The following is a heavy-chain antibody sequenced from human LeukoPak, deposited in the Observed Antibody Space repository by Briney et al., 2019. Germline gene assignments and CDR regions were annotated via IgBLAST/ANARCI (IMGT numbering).Heavy chain of an antibody. CDR2: ISAYNGNT. V-gene: IGHV1-18*01. J-gene: IGHJ6*02. Sequence: ASVKVSCKASGYTFTSYGISWVRQAPGQGLEWMGWISAYNGNTNYAQKLQGRVTITTDTSTSTAYMELRSLRSDDTAVYYCARDSYCSGGSCYSGRYYYGMDVWGQGTTVTVSS. D-gene: IGHD2-15*01. CDR3: ARDSYCSGGSCYSGRYYYGMDV. CDR1: GYTFTSYG.